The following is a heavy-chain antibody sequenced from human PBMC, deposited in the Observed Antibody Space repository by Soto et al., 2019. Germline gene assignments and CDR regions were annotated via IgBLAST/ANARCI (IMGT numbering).Heavy chain of an antibody. CDR2: IFHDGTA. D-gene: IGHD3-10*01. V-gene: IGHV4-4*02. Sequence: SETLSLTCAVSGVSISSGNWWTWVRQTPQRGLEYIGEIFHDGTANYYPSFERRVAISVDTSKNQFSLKLTSVTAADTAIYFCARLVYDTRLNYMYFYFWGQGALVTVSS. J-gene: IGHJ4*02. CDR3: ARLVYDTRLNYMYFYF. CDR1: GVSISSGNW.